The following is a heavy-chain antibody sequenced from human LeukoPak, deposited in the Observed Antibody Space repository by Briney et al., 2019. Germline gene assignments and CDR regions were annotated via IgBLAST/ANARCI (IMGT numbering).Heavy chain of an antibody. V-gene: IGHV1-18*04. D-gene: IGHD3-10*01. J-gene: IGHJ4*02. CDR3: ATYYSDSGSFTTQFDH. CDR2: INTHKGNT. Sequence: ASVTVSCKTSSSTISTYGITWVRQAHGQGLEWMGWINTHKGNTYYAREFQDRVSMTTDASTTTAYMELRSLRSDDTAIYYCATYYSDSGSFTTQFDHWGQGTLVTVSS. CDR1: SSTISTYG.